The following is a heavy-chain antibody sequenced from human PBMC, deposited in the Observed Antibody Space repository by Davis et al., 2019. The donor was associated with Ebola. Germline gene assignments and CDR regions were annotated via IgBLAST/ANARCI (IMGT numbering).Heavy chain of an antibody. CDR3: ARGRYTTSSLDY. V-gene: IGHV1-2*06. D-gene: IGHD6-6*01. Sequence: ASVKVSCKGSGYYLHWVRQAPGQGLEWMGRINPNSGDTNYAPNFQGRVTMTRDTSMNTAYMELSRLRSDDTAVYYCARGRYTTSSLDYWGQGTLVTVSS. J-gene: IGHJ4*02. CDR1: GYY. CDR2: INPNSGDT.